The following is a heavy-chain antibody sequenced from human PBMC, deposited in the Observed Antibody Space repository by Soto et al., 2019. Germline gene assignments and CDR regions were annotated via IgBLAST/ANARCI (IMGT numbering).Heavy chain of an antibody. CDR3: SGGSDFPPYYFYYGIDV. CDR1: GFTFSNYA. CDR2: VNDKGDLT. V-gene: IGHV3-23*01. D-gene: IGHD3-10*01. Sequence: EVYLLESGGALVQPGGSLRLSCGASGFTFSNYAMNWVRQAPGRGLEWVATVNDKGDLTYYSDSVKGRFTISKDNSKNTLSLQMSSLRAEDSAVYYCSGGSDFPPYYFYYGIDVWGQGTTVTVSS. J-gene: IGHJ6*02.